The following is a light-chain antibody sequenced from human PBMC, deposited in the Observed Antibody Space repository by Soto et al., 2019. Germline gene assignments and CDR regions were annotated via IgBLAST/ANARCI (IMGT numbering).Light chain of an antibody. Sequence: EIVLTQSPATLSLSPGERATLSCRASQSVSSYLAWYQQKPGQAPRLLISDASNRATGIPARFSGSGSGTDFTLTVSSLEPEDFAVYYCQQRLDWPLTFGGGTKVEI. V-gene: IGKV3-11*01. CDR3: QQRLDWPLT. CDR2: DAS. J-gene: IGKJ4*01. CDR1: QSVSSY.